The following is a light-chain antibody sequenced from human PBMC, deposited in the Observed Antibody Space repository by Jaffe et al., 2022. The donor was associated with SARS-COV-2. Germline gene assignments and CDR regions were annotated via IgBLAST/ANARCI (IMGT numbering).Light chain of an antibody. J-gene: IGLJ1*01. CDR1: SNDVGTYDL. Sequence: QSALTQPASVSGSPGQSITISCTGTSNDVGTYDLVSWYQQHPHKAPKLIIYEVTERPSGVSDHFSGSKSGSTASLTISGLQTEDEADYFCCSYAGSGTFVFGTGTRVTVL. CDR3: CSYAGSGTFV. CDR2: EVT. V-gene: IGLV2-23*02.